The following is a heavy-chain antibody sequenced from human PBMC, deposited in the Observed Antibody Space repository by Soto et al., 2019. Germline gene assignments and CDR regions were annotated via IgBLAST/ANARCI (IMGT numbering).Heavy chain of an antibody. J-gene: IGHJ3*02. D-gene: IGHD3-10*01. CDR3: ARSITPSRPHPRDAFDI. CDR1: GYRFTSYW. V-gene: IGHV5-51*01. CDR2: IYPGDSDT. Sequence: GRSLTSSSQGSGYRFTSYWIGWVRPLHGKGLEWMGIIYPGDSDTRYSPSFQGQVTISADKSISTAYLQWSSLKASDTAMYYCARSITPSRPHPRDAFDIWGQGTRVTVS.